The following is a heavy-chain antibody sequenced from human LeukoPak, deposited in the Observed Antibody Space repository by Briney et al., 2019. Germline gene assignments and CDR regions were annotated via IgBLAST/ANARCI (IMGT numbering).Heavy chain of an antibody. CDR2: IYYSGST. J-gene: IGHJ4*02. D-gene: IGHD3-9*01. CDR3: ATLRYFDWLLWD. Sequence: PSETLSLTCTVSSGSINNNNYYWGWIRQPPGKGLDWIGSIYYSGSTYYNPSLKSRVTISIDTSKNQFSLKLSSVTAADTAVYYCATLRYFDWLLWDWGQGTLVTVSS. CDR1: SGSINNNNYY. V-gene: IGHV4-39*07.